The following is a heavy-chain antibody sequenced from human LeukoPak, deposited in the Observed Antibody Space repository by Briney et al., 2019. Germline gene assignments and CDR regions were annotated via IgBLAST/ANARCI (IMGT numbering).Heavy chain of an antibody. D-gene: IGHD2-2*01. V-gene: IGHV3-48*02. J-gene: IGHJ3*02. CDR3: AISVVNDAFDI. CDR1: GFTFSSYS. CDR2: ISSSSSPI. Sequence: GGSLRLSCVASGFTFSSYSMNWVRQAPGKGLEWVSYISSSSSPIHYADSVKGRFTISRDNAKNSLYPQMNSLRDEDTAVYYCAISVVNDAFDIWGQGTMVTVSS.